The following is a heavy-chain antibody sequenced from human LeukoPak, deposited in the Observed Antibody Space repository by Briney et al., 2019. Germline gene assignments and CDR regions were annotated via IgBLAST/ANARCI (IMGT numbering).Heavy chain of an antibody. CDR3: AKDRSPVRVTGYYYYGMDV. CDR1: GFTFSSYA. CDR2: ISGSGGST. V-gene: IGHV3-23*01. Sequence: PGGSLRLSCAASGFTFSSYAMSWVRQAPGKGLEWVSAISGSGGSTYYADSVKGRFTISRDNSKNTLYLQMNSLRAEDTAVYYCAKDRSPVRVTGYYYYGMDVWGKGTTVTVSS. D-gene: IGHD3-10*01. J-gene: IGHJ6*04.